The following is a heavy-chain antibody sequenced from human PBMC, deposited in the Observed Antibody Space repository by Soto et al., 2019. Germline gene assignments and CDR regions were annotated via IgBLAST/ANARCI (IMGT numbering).Heavy chain of an antibody. CDR3: AGDESTYYDSSGYYYTALDY. Sequence: VASVKVSCKASGYTLTSYYMHWVRQAPGQGLEWMGIINPSGGSTSYAQKFQGRVTMTRYTSTSTAYMELSSLRSEDTAVYYCAGDESTYYDSSGYYYTALDYWGQGTLVTVSS. J-gene: IGHJ4*02. V-gene: IGHV1-46*01. CDR2: INPSGGST. D-gene: IGHD3-22*01. CDR1: GYTLTSYY.